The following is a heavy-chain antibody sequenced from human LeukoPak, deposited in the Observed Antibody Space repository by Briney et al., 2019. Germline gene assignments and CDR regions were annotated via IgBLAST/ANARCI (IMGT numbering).Heavy chain of an antibody. CDR2: IEDDGSEQ. CDR1: GFNFGNYW. J-gene: IGHJ4*02. Sequence: PGGSLRVSCVASGFNFGNYWMSWVRQAPGKGLEFVGNIEDDGSEQNYVDSVKGRFTISRDNVKNSLYLQMNSLRVEDTAVYYCAREIIRGQSDFDYWGQGILVTVSS. V-gene: IGHV3-7*01. CDR3: AREIIRGQSDFDY. D-gene: IGHD5-12*01.